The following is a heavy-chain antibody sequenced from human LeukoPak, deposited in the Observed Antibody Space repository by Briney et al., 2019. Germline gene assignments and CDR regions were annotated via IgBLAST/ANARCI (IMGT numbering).Heavy chain of an antibody. CDR1: GYTFTSYY. V-gene: IGHV1-46*01. CDR3: ARDAAYYDILTGYHNWFDP. CDR2: INPSGGST. Sequence: ASVKVSCKASGYTFTSYYMHWVRQAPGQGLEWMGIINPSGGSTSYAQKFQGRVTITADESTSTAYMELSSLRSEDTAVSYCARDAAYYDILTGYHNWFDPWGQGTLVTVSS. D-gene: IGHD3-9*01. J-gene: IGHJ5*02.